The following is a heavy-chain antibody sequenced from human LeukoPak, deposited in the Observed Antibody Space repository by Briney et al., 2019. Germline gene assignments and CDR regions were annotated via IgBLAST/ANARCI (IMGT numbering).Heavy chain of an antibody. CDR3: ARDMSLLWFGDPFDY. V-gene: IGHV3-48*02. J-gene: IGHJ4*02. D-gene: IGHD3-10*01. Sequence: GGSLRLSCAASGFTFKTYSMSWVRQAPGKGLEWISYIVSARCFIYYADSVKGRFTISKDNARNSLFLQMNSLRDEDTAVYYCARDMSLLWFGDPFDYWGQGTLVTVSS. CDR1: GFTFKTYS. CDR2: IVSARCFI.